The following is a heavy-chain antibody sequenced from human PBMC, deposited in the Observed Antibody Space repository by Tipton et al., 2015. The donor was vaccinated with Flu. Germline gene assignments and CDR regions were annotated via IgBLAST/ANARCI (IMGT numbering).Heavy chain of an antibody. CDR3: ARVGYCSGGSCYEYR. D-gene: IGHD2-15*01. CDR1: GGSISSDY. Sequence: TLSLTCTVSGGSISSDYWSWIRQPPGKGLEWIGYNSYSGNTNYNPSLKSRVTIPLDTSKNQFSLKLTSVTAADTAVYYCARVGYCSGGSCYEYRWGRGTLVTVSS. J-gene: IGHJ5*02. CDR2: NSYSGNT. V-gene: IGHV4-59*01.